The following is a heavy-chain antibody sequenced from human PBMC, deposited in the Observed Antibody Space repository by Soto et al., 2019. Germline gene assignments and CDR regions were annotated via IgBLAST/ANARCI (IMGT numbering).Heavy chain of an antibody. Sequence: QITLKESGPTLVKPTQTLTLTCTFSGFSLSTSGVGVGWIRQPPGTALEWLALIYWDDDKRYSPSLKSRLTITKDTSKNQVVLTMTNIDPVDTATYYWAHSRWQQLVRDWGQGTLVTVSS. D-gene: IGHD6-13*01. V-gene: IGHV2-5*02. CDR1: GFSLSTSGVG. J-gene: IGHJ4*02. CDR3: AHSRWQQLVRD. CDR2: IYWDDDK.